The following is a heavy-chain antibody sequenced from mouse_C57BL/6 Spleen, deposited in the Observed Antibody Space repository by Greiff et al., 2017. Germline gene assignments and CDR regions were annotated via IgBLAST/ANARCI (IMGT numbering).Heavy chain of an antibody. CDR1: GFTFSDYY. CDR3: ARAFIYCYGSYWYFDV. CDR2: INHDGGST. J-gene: IGHJ1*03. D-gene: IGHD1-1*01. V-gene: IGHV5-16*01. Sequence: EVKLVESEGGLVQPGSSMKLSCTASGFTFSDYYMAWVSQVPEKGLEWVANINHDGGSTYYLDSLKNRVIISRDNAKNMLYLQMSSLKSEDTATYYCARAFIYCYGSYWYFDVWGTGTTVTVSS.